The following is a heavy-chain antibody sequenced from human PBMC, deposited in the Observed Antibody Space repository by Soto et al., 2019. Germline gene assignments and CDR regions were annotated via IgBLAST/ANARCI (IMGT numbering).Heavy chain of an antibody. CDR3: ARVAPSNYGMDV. V-gene: IGHV3-30*03. D-gene: IGHD2-2*01. CDR2: ISYDGSNK. Sequence: QVQLVESGGGVVQPGRSLRLSCAASGFTFSSYGMHWVRQAPGKGLEWVAVISYDGSNKYYADSVQGRFTISRDNSKNTLYLQMNSLRAEDTAVYYCARVAPSNYGMDVWGQGTTVTVSS. CDR1: GFTFSSYG. J-gene: IGHJ6*02.